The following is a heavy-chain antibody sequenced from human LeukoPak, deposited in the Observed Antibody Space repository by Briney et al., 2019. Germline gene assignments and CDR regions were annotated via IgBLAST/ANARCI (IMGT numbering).Heavy chain of an antibody. J-gene: IGHJ4*02. CDR2: ISGSGGST. V-gene: IGHV3-23*01. D-gene: IGHD3-10*01. CDR3: AKVISGSGSQ. Sequence: GGSLRLSCAASGLTFSTYGMNWVRQAPGKGLEWVSGISGSGGSTYYADSVKGRFTISRDNSKNTLYLQMNSLRAEDTAAYYCAKVISGSGSQWGQGTLVTVSS. CDR1: GLTFSTYG.